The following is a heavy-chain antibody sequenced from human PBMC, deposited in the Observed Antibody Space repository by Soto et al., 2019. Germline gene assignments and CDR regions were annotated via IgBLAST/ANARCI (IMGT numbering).Heavy chain of an antibody. V-gene: IGHV3-9*01. CDR1: GFTFDDYA. D-gene: IGHD3-22*01. CDR3: AKGVIDSSGYVGAFDI. J-gene: IGHJ3*02. CDR2: ISWNSGSI. Sequence: EVQLVESGGGLVQPGRSLRLSCAASGFTFDDYAMHWVRQAPGKGLERVSGISWNSGSIGYADSVKGRFTISRDNAKNSLYLQMNSRRAEDTALYYCAKGVIDSSGYVGAFDIWGQGTMVTVSS.